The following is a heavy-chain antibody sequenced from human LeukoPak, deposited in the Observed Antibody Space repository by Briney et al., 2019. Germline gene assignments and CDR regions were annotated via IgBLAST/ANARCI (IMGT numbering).Heavy chain of an antibody. D-gene: IGHD2-15*01. Sequence: ASVKVSCKASGYTFTSYAMHWVRQAPGQRLEWMGWINAGNGNTKYSQKSQGRVTITRDTSASTAYMELSSLRSEDTAVYYCASWVNPYCRGGSCYRCYWGQGTLVTVSS. CDR3: ASWVNPYCRGGSCYRCY. V-gene: IGHV1-3*01. CDR2: INAGNGNT. CDR1: GYTFTSYA. J-gene: IGHJ4*02.